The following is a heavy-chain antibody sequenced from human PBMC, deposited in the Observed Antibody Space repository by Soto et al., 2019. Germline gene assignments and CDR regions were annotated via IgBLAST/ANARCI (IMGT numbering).Heavy chain of an antibody. V-gene: IGHV3-33*01. Sequence: PGGSLRLSCAASGLTFSSYGMHWVRQAPGKGLEWVAVIGHDGSNKYYADSVKGRFTISRDNSKNTLYLQMNSLRAEDTAVYYGAREKMTVIVEPDNYGMDGWRPETTGTVSS. CDR2: IGHDGSNK. J-gene: IGHJ6*02. D-gene: IGHD3-22*01. CDR1: GLTFSSYG. CDR3: AREKMTVIVEPDNYGMDG.